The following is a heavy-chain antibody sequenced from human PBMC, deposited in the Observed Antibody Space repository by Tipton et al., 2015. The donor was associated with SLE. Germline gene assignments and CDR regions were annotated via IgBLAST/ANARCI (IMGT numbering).Heavy chain of an antibody. Sequence: GLVKPSETLSLTCAVYGGSFSGYYWTWIRQPPGKGLEWIGEINHSGSTSYNPSLRSRVTISVDTSKNQFSLKLYSVTAADTAVYYCASSDSGWGKGWFDPWGQGTLVTVSS. CDR1: GGSFSGYY. CDR3: ASSDSGWGKGWFDP. V-gene: IGHV4-34*01. CDR2: INHSGST. D-gene: IGHD6-19*01. J-gene: IGHJ5*02.